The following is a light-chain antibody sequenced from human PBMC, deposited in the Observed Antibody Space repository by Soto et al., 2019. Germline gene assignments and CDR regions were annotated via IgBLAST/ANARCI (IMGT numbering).Light chain of an antibody. CDR3: QQRGNWPRT. V-gene: IGKV3-11*01. Sequence: ETVLTQSPATLSLSPGERATLSCRASQDIGRYLIWYQQKPGQAPRLLIHDASSRATGIPSRFSGSGSGTDFTLTISSLEPEDFAVYYCQQRGNWPRTFGGGTKVEI. CDR1: QDIGRY. J-gene: IGKJ4*01. CDR2: DAS.